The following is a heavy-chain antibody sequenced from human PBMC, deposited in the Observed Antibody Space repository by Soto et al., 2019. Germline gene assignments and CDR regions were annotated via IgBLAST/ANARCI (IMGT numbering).Heavy chain of an antibody. Sequence: PSETLSLTCTVSGGSISSSSYYWGWIRQPPGKGLEWIGSIYYSGSTYYNPSLKSRVTISVDTSKNQFSLKLSSVTAADTAVYYCARLCAITNHCYYGMDVWGQGTTVTVSS. CDR1: GGSISSSSYY. V-gene: IGHV4-39*01. J-gene: IGHJ6*02. D-gene: IGHD2-21*01. CDR2: IYYSGST. CDR3: ARLCAITNHCYYGMDV.